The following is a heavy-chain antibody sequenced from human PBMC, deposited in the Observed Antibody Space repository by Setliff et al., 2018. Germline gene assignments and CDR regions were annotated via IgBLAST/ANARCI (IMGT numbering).Heavy chain of an antibody. J-gene: IGHJ6*03. CDR1: GGSISYNY. D-gene: IGHD6-19*01. CDR2: INTSGST. Sequence: ASETLSLTCTVSGGSISYNYWSWIRQPAGKGLQWIGRINTSGSTKYNPSLKSRVTMSVDTSKNQFSLKLSAVTAADTAVYFCARYPRRGNGWYPYYVDVWGKGTTVTVSS. CDR3: ARYPRRGNGWYPYYVDV. V-gene: IGHV4-4*07.